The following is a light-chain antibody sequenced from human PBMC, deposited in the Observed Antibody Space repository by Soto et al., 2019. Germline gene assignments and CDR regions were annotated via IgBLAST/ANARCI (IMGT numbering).Light chain of an antibody. V-gene: IGLV2-14*01. J-gene: IGLJ2*01. Sequence: QSVLTQPASXXGXPGXSXTXXXTGTSSDVGGYNYVSWYQQHPGKAPKLMIYDVSNRPSGVSNRFSGSKSANTASLTISGLQAEDEADYYCSSYTGSSTYVVFGGGTKLTVL. CDR2: DVS. CDR3: SSYTGSSTYVV. CDR1: SSDVGGYNY.